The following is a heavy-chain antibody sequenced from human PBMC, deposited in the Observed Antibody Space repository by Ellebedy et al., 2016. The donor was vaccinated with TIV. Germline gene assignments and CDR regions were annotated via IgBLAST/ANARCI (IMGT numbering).Heavy chain of an antibody. CDR2: MNPNSGNT. CDR3: ARGSHCSSTSCYRPYYYYGMDV. Sequence: AASVKVSCKASGYTFTSYDINWVRQATGQGLEWMGWMNPNSGNTGYAQKFQGRVTITRNTSISTAYMELSSLRSEDTAVYYCARGSHCSSTSCYRPYYYYGMDVWGQGTTVTVSS. CDR1: GYTFTSYD. V-gene: IGHV1-8*03. J-gene: IGHJ6*02. D-gene: IGHD2-2*01.